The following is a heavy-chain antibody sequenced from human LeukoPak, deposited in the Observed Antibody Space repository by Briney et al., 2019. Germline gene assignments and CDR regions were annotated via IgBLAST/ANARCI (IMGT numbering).Heavy chain of an antibody. D-gene: IGHD3-22*01. CDR1: GGSIRRDY. J-gene: IGHJ6*02. CDR3: ARGGSSGYYYGLHSDYYYYGMDV. V-gene: IGHV4-59*01. Sequence: SETLSLTCTISGGSIRRDYWSWIRQPPGKGLEWFGYIYYSGSTNYNPSLKSRVTISVDTSKNQFSLKLSSVTAADTAVYYCARGGSSGYYYGLHSDYYYYGMDVWGQGTTVTVSS. CDR2: IYYSGST.